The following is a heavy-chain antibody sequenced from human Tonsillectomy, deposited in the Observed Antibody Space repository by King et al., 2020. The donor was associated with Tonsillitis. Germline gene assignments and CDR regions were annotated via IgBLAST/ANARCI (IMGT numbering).Heavy chain of an antibody. Sequence: VTLKESGPALVKPTQTLTLTCTFSGFSLSTTGMRVSWIRQPPGKALEWLARIDWDNDKFYSTSLKTRLTISKDTSENQVVLTMTKMDPVDTATYYCARTFSDYSDHSGFGGWAFDIWGQGTTVTVSS. J-gene: IGHJ3*02. CDR3: ARTFSDYSDHSGFGGWAFDI. V-gene: IGHV2-70*04. CDR2: IDWDNDK. CDR1: GFSLSTTGMR. D-gene: IGHD3-22*01.